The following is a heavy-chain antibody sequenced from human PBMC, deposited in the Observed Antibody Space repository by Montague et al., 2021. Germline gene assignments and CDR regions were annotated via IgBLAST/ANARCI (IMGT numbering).Heavy chain of an antibody. V-gene: IGHV3-30*04. D-gene: IGHD3-10*01. Sequence: SLRLSCAASGFIFSDYSMCWVRQAPGKGLEWVAGLWSEGSNKYYAESVKGRFTISRDNSENTGHLQMSSLRAEVTYIYYCAILWFGGNWFDHWGQGTLVTVSS. J-gene: IGHJ5*02. CDR2: LWSEGSNK. CDR3: AILWFGGNWFDH. CDR1: GFIFSDYS.